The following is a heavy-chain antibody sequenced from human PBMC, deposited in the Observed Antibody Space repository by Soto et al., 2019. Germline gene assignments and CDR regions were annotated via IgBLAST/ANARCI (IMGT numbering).Heavy chain of an antibody. CDR1: GGSITDYS. CDR2: ISATGKN. Sequence: QVQLQESGPGRVKPSETLSLTCSVSGGSITDYSWNWIRQSAGKGLEWIGRISATGKNQVNPSLQSRVTTSLDTSKNQFSLKLTSVTAADTAVYYCAWESGENWSYEAYWGQGTLVTVSS. V-gene: IGHV4-4*07. CDR3: AWESGENWSYEAY. D-gene: IGHD1-7*01. J-gene: IGHJ4*02.